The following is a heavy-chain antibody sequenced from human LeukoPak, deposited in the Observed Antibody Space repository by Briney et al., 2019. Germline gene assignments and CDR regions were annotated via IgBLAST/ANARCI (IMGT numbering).Heavy chain of an antibody. CDR1: GFTFSSYA. J-gene: IGHJ6*02. Sequence: PGGSLRLSCAASGFTFSSYAMHCVRQAPGKGLEWVAVTSFDGTNEYYADSVRGRFTISRDNSKNTVYLHMNSLRTEDTAVYYCARVTLAAVGTMNYYFHGMDVWGQGPTVTVSS. CDR3: ARVTLAAVGTMNYYFHGMDV. D-gene: IGHD6-13*01. V-gene: IGHV3-30-3*01. CDR2: TSFDGTNE.